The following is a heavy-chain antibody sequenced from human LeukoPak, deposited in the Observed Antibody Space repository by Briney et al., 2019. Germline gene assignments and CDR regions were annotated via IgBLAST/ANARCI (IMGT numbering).Heavy chain of an antibody. CDR2: IHYSGST. J-gene: IGHJ5*02. Sequence: PSETLSLTCTVSGASISSGSYYWVWIRQPPGKGLEWIGSIHYSGSTDYNPSLKSRVTTSLDTSKNQVSVNLRSVTAADTAVYYCARAVYCSSTSCYFDPWGQGTLVTVSS. CDR3: ARAVYCSSTSCYFDP. D-gene: IGHD2-2*01. CDR1: GASISSGSYY. V-gene: IGHV4-39*01.